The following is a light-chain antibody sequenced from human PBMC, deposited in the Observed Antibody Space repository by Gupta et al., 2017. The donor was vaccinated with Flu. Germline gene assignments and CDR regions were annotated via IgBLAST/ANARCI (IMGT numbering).Light chain of an antibody. J-gene: IGKJ1*01. V-gene: IGKV1-5*03. CDR3: QQENSSSWT. CDR2: KAS. CDR1: PSISSW. Sequence: DMQMTQSPSTLSASVGDRVTITVRSTPSISSWLAWYQQKPGKAPKLLIYKASRVETGVPSRFSGSGSGTQFTLTISSLQPDDFATYYCQQENSSSWTFGQGTKVEIK.